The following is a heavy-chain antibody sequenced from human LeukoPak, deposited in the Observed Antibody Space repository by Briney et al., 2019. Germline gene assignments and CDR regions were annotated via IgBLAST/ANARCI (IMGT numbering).Heavy chain of an antibody. D-gene: IGHD2-15*01. CDR1: GYTFTGYY. CDR2: INPNSGGT. CDR3: ARGAPGYCSGGSCPTPLYYFDY. J-gene: IGHJ4*02. V-gene: IGHV1-2*02. Sequence: EASVKVSCKASGYTFTGYYMHWVRQAPGQGLEWMGWINPNSGGTNYAQKFQGRVTMTRDTSISTAYMELSRLRSDDTAVYYCARGAPGYCSGGSCPTPLYYFDYWGQGTLVTVSS.